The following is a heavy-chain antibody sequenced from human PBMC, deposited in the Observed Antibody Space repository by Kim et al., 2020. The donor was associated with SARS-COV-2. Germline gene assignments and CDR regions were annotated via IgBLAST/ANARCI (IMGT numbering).Heavy chain of an antibody. V-gene: IGHV4-59*01. CDR2: IYYSGST. Sequence: SETLSLTCTVSGGSISSYYWSWIRQPPGKGLEWIGYIYYSGSTNYNPSLKSRVTISVDTSKNQFSLKLSSVTAADTAVYYCARARGVTSFGVVSSFDIWGQGTMVTDSS. J-gene: IGHJ3*02. CDR1: GGSISSYY. CDR3: ARARGVTSFGVVSSFDI. D-gene: IGHD3-3*01.